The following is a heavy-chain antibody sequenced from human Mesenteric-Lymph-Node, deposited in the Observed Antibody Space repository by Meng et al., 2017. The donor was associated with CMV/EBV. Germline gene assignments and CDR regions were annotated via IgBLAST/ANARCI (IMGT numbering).Heavy chain of an antibody. Sequence: GESLKISCAASGFLFSNYEMNWVRQAPGKGLEWVSAISGRGDATYYADSVKGRLTISRDNSKSTLYLQLTSLRAEDTAVYYCARDFEGAGFDPWGQGTLVTVSS. CDR2: ISGRGDAT. CDR1: GFLFSNYE. D-gene: IGHD1-26*01. V-gene: IGHV3-23*01. J-gene: IGHJ5*02. CDR3: ARDFEGAGFDP.